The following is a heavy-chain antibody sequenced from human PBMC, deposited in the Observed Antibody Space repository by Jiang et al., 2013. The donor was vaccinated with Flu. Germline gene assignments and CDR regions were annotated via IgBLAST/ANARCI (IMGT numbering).Heavy chain of an antibody. Sequence: GLVKPSXTLSLTCTVSGGSISSSAYYWGWIRQPPGKGLEWIGSIYYTGSTYYNPSLTSRVTISVDTSKNQFSLKLSSVTAADTAVYYCARHRTAKLGIDYWGQGTLVTVSS. D-gene: IGHD7-27*01. CDR3: ARHRTAKLGIDY. CDR2: IYYTGST. J-gene: IGHJ4*02. V-gene: IGHV4-39*01. CDR1: GGSISSSAYY.